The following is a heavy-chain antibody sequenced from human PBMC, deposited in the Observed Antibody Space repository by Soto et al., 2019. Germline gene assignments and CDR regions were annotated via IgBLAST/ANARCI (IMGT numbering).Heavy chain of an antibody. V-gene: IGHV3-30-3*01. CDR2: ISYDGSNK. J-gene: IGHJ4*02. CDR1: GFTFSSYA. D-gene: IGHD6-6*01. CDR3: ASGIAALTYFDY. Sequence: GGSLRLSCAASGFTFSSYAMHWVRQAPGKGLEWVAVISYDGSNKYYADSVKGRLTISRDNSKNTLYLQMNSLRAEDTAVYYCASGIAALTYFDYWGQGTLVTVSS.